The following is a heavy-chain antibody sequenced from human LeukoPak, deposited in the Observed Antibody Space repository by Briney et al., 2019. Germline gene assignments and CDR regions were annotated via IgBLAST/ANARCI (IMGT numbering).Heavy chain of an antibody. V-gene: IGHV3-23*01. Sequence: PGGSLRLSCAASGSTFSSYAMSWVRQAPGKGLEWVSAISGSGGSTYYADSVKGRFTISRDNSKNTLYLQMNSLRAEDTAVYYCAKDITIFGVVIEDAFDIWGQGTMVTVSS. J-gene: IGHJ3*02. CDR2: ISGSGGST. CDR3: AKDITIFGVVIEDAFDI. CDR1: GSTFSSYA. D-gene: IGHD3-3*01.